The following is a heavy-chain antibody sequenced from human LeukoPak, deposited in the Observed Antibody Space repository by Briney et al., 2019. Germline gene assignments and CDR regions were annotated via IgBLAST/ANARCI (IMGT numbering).Heavy chain of an antibody. CDR3: ARDRGGYIYYYYYMDV. CDR1: GYTFTSYY. J-gene: IGHJ6*03. CDR2: INPSGGST. D-gene: IGHD3-22*01. Sequence: ASVKVSCKASGYTFTSYYMRWVRQAPGQGLEWMGIINPSGGSTSYAQKFQGRVTMTRDMSTSTVYMELSSLRSEDTAVYYCARDRGGYIYYYYYMDVWGKGTTVTVSS. V-gene: IGHV1-46*01.